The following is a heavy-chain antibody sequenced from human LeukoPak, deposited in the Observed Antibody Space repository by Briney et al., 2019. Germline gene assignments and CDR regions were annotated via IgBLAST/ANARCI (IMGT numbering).Heavy chain of an antibody. J-gene: IGHJ4*02. Sequence: GGSLRLSCAASGFXFSSYGTHWVRQAPGKGLEWVAVISYDGSNKYYADSVKGRFTISRDNSKNTLYLQMNSLRAEDTAVYYCAKDWVSGPLSRDILTGYYGLGDYWGQGTLVTVSS. V-gene: IGHV3-30*18. CDR2: ISYDGSNK. D-gene: IGHD3-9*01. CDR1: GFXFSSYG. CDR3: AKDWVSGPLSRDILTGYYGLGDY.